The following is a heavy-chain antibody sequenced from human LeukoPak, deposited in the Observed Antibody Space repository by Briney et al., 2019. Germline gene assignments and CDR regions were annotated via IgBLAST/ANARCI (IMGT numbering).Heavy chain of an antibody. CDR2: INSDGSST. CDR1: GFTFSSYW. V-gene: IGHV3-74*01. J-gene: IGHJ6*03. Sequence: PGGSLRLSCAASGFTFSSYWIHWVRQAPGKGLVWVSRINSDGSSTSYADSVKGRFTISRDNAKNTLYLQMNSLRAEDTAVYYCARGIRFLEWEPYYMDVWGKGTTVTVSS. CDR3: ARGIRFLEWEPYYMDV. D-gene: IGHD3-3*01.